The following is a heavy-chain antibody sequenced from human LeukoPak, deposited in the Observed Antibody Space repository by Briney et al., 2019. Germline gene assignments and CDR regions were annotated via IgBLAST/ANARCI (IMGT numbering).Heavy chain of an antibody. CDR3: ASKWELRR. V-gene: IGHV3-30*03. CDR2: ISYDGTNK. CDR1: GFTFSSYG. Sequence: GGSLRLSCAASGFTFSSYGIHWVRQAPGKGLEWVAVISYDGTNKYYADSVKGRITISRDNSENTLYLQMSSLRAEDTAVYYCASKWELRRWGQGTLVTVSS. D-gene: IGHD1-26*01. J-gene: IGHJ4*02.